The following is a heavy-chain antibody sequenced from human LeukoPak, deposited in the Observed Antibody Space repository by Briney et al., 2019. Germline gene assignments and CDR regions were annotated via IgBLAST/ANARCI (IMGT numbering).Heavy chain of an antibody. Sequence: SETLSLTCTVSGGSISSSSYYWGWIRQPPGKGLEWIGSIYYSGSTNYNPSLKSRVTISVDTSKNQFSLKLSSVTAADTAVYYCARCEPAGDAFDIWGQGTMVTVSS. J-gene: IGHJ3*02. CDR1: GGSISSSSYY. V-gene: IGHV4-39*07. D-gene: IGHD1-14*01. CDR3: ARCEPAGDAFDI. CDR2: IYYSGST.